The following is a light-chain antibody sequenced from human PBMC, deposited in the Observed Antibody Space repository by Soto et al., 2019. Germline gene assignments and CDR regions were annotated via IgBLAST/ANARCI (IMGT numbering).Light chain of an antibody. Sequence: ESMLTQSPGTLSLSPGERATLSCRASQSVSTRYLAWYQQKPGQAPRLLIYGASIRATGIQDRFSGSGSGTDFTLTISILEPEDFAVYYCHQFGSSPPAFTFGQGPKLEI. J-gene: IGKJ2*01. CDR1: QSVSTRY. CDR2: GAS. CDR3: HQFGSSPPAFT. V-gene: IGKV3-20*01.